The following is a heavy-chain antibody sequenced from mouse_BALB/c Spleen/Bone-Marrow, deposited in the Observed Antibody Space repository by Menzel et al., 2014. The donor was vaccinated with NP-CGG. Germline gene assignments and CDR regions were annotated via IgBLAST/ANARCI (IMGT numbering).Heavy chain of an antibody. V-gene: IGHV14-3*02. J-gene: IGHJ3*01. Sequence: EVMLVESGAELVKPGASVKLSCTASGFNIKDTYMHWVKQRPEQGLEWIGRIDPANGNTKYDPKFQGKATIAADTSSNTAYLQLSSLTSEDTAVYYCARFAYWGQGTLVTVSA. CDR3: ARFAY. CDR1: GFNIKDTY. CDR2: IDPANGNT.